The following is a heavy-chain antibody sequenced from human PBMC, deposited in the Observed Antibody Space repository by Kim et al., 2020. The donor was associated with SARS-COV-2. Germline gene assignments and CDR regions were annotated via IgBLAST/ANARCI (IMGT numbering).Heavy chain of an antibody. Sequence: GGSLRLSCAASGFTFSSYSMNWVRQAPGKGLEWVSSISSSSSYIYYADSVKGRFTISRDNAKNSLYLQMNSLRAEDTAVYYCARGATGAAGPLPFDYWGQGTLVTVSS. CDR3: ARGATGAAGPLPFDY. D-gene: IGHD6-13*01. CDR2: ISSSSSYI. J-gene: IGHJ4*02. CDR1: GFTFSSYS. V-gene: IGHV3-21*01.